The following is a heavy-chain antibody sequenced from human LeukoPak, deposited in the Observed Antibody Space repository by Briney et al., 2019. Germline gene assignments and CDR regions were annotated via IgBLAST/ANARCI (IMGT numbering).Heavy chain of an antibody. V-gene: IGHV3-23*01. J-gene: IGHJ4*02. CDR3: AKALGRSGWLLDY. CDR2: ISGSGGNT. CDR1: GYTFSNYA. Sequence: PGGSLTLSCAASGYTFSNYAMTWVRQSPGRGREWVTAISGSGGNTYYADSVKGRVTISRDKSKNTLYLQMNSLSAEDTAVYYCAKALGRSGWLLDYWGQGTPVTVSS. D-gene: IGHD6-19*01.